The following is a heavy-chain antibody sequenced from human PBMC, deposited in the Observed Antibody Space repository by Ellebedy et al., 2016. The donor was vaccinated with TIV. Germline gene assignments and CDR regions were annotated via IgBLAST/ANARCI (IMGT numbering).Heavy chain of an antibody. J-gene: IGHJ4*02. CDR2: ISSSSSTI. Sequence: GGSLRLSXAASGFTFSDYYMSWIRQAPGKGLEWVSYISSSSSTIYYADSVKGRFTISRDNAKNSLYLQMNSLRAEDTALYYCAKDTGRRATIPGTWGQGTLVTVSS. CDR1: GFTFSDYY. V-gene: IGHV3-11*01. CDR3: AKDTGRRATIPGT. D-gene: IGHD5-24*01.